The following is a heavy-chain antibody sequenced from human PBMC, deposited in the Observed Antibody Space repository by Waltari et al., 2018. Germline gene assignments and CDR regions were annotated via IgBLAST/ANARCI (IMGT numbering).Heavy chain of an antibody. D-gene: IGHD2-15*01. CDR1: GGSFSGYY. CDR3: ARGGVVVAATNNWFDP. CDR2: INHSGRT. J-gene: IGHJ5*02. Sequence: QVQLQQWGAGLLKPSETLSLTCAVYGGSFSGYYWSWIRQPPGKGLEWIGEINHSGRTNSSPSRKSRVTISVDTSKNQFSLKLSSVTAADTAVYYCARGGVVVAATNNWFDPWGQGTLVTVSS. V-gene: IGHV4-34*01.